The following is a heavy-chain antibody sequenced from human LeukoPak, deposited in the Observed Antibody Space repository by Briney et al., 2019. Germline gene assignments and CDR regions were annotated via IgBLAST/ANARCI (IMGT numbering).Heavy chain of an antibody. CDR3: ARGGAFDI. CDR1: GFTFSSYS. CDR2: ITSSSGII. Sequence: GGSLRLSCAASGFTFSSYSMNWVRQAPGKGLEWVSYITSSSGIIYYADSVKGRFTISRDNAKNSLFLQMNSLRDEDTALYYCARGGAFDIWGQGTMVTVSS. V-gene: IGHV3-48*02. J-gene: IGHJ3*02.